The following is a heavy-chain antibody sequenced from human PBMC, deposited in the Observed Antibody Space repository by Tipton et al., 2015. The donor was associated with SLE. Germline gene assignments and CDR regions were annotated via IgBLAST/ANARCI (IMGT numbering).Heavy chain of an antibody. D-gene: IGHD4-11*01. CDR3: AREFLNPVTTVHYYFDL. Sequence: TLSLTCSVSGGFISDYYWSWIRQSPGKGLEWIGYVYYNGNSNYNPSLKSRVTLSVDTSKNHLSLKLISVTAADTAVYYCAREFLNPVTTVHYYFDLWGRGTLVTVSS. V-gene: IGHV4-59*12. CDR2: VYYNGNS. J-gene: IGHJ2*01. CDR1: GGFISDYY.